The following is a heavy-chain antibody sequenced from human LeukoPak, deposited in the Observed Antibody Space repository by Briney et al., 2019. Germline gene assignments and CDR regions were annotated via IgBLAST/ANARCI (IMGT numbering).Heavy chain of an antibody. CDR2: IYTSGST. CDR1: GGSISSGSYY. D-gene: IGHD3-10*01. J-gene: IGHJ4*02. CDR3: AGNYYGSGSYYSEDRY. Sequence: SQTLSLTCTVSGGSISSGSYYWSWIRQPAGKGLEWIGRIYTSGSTNYNPSLKSRVTISVDTSKNQFSLKLSSVTAADTAVYYCAGNYYGSGSYYSEDRYWGQGTLVTVSS. V-gene: IGHV4-61*02.